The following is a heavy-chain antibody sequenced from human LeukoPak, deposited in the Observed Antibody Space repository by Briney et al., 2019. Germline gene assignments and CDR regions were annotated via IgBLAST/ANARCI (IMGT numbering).Heavy chain of an antibody. D-gene: IGHD4-23*01. V-gene: IGHV3-74*03. Sequence: GGSLRLSCAASGFTFSTYWMHWVRQVPGKGLVWVSRINTDGSITTYADSVKGRFTISRDNARNSLYLQMNSLRAEDTAVYYCARSNGGNSNCDYWGQGTLVTVSS. CDR3: ARSNGGNSNCDY. J-gene: IGHJ4*02. CDR1: GFTFSTYW. CDR2: INTDGSIT.